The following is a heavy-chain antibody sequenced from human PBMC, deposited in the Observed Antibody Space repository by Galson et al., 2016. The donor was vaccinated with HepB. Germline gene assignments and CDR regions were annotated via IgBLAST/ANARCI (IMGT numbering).Heavy chain of an antibody. V-gene: IGHV1-18*01. CDR2: ISVYNSNT. CDR3: ARSSNWRNVPNWFDP. CDR1: GYSFTSYG. D-gene: IGHD1-1*01. J-gene: IGHJ5*02. Sequence: SVKVSCKASGYSFTSYGINWVRQAPGQGLEWMGWISVYNSNTDYAQKFQGRVNMTTDTSTTTAYMELRSLRSDDTAVYYCARSSNWRNVPNWFDPWGQGTLVTVSS.